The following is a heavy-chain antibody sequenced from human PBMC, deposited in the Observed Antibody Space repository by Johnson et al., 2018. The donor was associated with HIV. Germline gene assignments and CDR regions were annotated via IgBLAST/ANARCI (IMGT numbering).Heavy chain of an antibody. CDR3: AKDARPEGGSDSSGYPIHDAFDI. Sequence: VQLVESGGVVVQPGGSLRLSCAASGFTFDDYAMHWVRQAPGKGLEWVSLISWDGGDTYYADSVKGRFTISRDNSKNTLYLQMNSPRAEDTAVYYCAKDARPEGGSDSSGYPIHDAFDIWGQGTMVTVSS. CDR2: ISWDGGDT. V-gene: IGHV3-43D*04. CDR1: GFTFDDYA. J-gene: IGHJ3*02. D-gene: IGHD3-22*01.